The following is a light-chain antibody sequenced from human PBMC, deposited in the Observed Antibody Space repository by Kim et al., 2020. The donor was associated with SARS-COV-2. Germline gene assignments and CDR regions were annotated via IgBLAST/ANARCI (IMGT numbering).Light chain of an antibody. Sequence: VTISCTGSNSNIGAGYDVHWYQHLPGTAPKVLIHNNDNRPSGVPDRFSGSRSGTSASLAITGLQAEDEADFYCQSSDSTLSGYVFGSGTKVTVL. CDR2: NND. CDR1: NSNIGAGYD. V-gene: IGLV1-40*01. J-gene: IGLJ1*01. CDR3: QSSDSTLSGYV.